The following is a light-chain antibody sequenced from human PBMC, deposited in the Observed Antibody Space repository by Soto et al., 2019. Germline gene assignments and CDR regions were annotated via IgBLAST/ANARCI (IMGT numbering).Light chain of an antibody. CDR2: DAS. Sequence: EILMTQSPATLSVSPGERATLSCRASHRVAGYLAWYQQKPGQAPRLLIYDASTRATGITARFSGSGSGTDFTLTISRLEPEYFAVYYCQQYGNSLSWTFGQGTKA. V-gene: IGKV3-15*01. J-gene: IGKJ1*01. CDR3: QQYGNSLSWT. CDR1: HRVAGY.